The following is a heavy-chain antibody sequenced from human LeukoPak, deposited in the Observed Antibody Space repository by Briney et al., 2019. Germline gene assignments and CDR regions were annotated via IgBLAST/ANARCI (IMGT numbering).Heavy chain of an antibody. CDR2: INSDGSST. CDR1: GFTFSSYS. V-gene: IGHV3-74*01. J-gene: IGHJ4*02. Sequence: GGSLRLSCAASGFTFSSYSMYWVRQAPGKGLVWVSRINSDGSSTSYADSVKGRFTISRDNAKNTLYLQMNSLRAEDTAVYYCARKTGAAAATGGYYFDYWGQGTLVTVSS. D-gene: IGHD6-13*01. CDR3: ARKTGAAAATGGYYFDY.